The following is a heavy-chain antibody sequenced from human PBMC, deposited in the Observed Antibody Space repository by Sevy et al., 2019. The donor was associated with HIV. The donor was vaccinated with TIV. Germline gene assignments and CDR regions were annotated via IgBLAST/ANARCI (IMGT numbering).Heavy chain of an antibody. CDR1: GFTFSHSG. J-gene: IGHJ4*02. CDR2: IQFDGSSQ. Sequence: GGSLRLSCAASGFTFSHSGMHWVRQAPGKGLEWVTFIQFDGSSQYYAESVKGRFTILRDNTKNTLYLQMNSLRRDDTAVYYCAKNTAAVGVGGFDYWGQGALVTVSS. D-gene: IGHD2-8*02. V-gene: IGHV3-30*02. CDR3: AKNTAAVGVGGFDY.